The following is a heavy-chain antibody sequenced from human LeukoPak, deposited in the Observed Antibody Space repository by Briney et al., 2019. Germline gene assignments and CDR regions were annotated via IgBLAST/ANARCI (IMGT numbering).Heavy chain of an antibody. CDR2: VNPNSGHT. J-gene: IGHJ4*02. D-gene: IGHD2-15*01. Sequence: GASVKVSCKASGYTFTSYDINWVRQATGQGLEWMGWVNPNSGHTGYAHKFQGRVTMTRNTSISTAYMELSSLRSEDTAVYYCARGAPGSYCSGGSCPYFDYWGQGTLVSVSS. V-gene: IGHV1-8*01. CDR1: GYTFTSYD. CDR3: ARGAPGSYCSGGSCPYFDY.